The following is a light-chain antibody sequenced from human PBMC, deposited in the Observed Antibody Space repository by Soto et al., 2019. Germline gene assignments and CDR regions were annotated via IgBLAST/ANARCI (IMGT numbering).Light chain of an antibody. Sequence: DIQMTQSPSSLSASVGDRVTITCRASQSISSYLNWYQQKPGKAPKLLIYAASSLQSGVPSRFSGSGSGTDFTLTISSLQPEDFATYYWQPSYSTPPTFGQGTKVEIK. J-gene: IGKJ1*01. CDR3: QPSYSTPPT. CDR1: QSISSY. CDR2: AAS. V-gene: IGKV1-39*01.